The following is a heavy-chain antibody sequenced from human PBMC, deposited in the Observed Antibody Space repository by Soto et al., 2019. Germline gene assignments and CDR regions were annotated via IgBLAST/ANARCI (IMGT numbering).Heavy chain of an antibody. D-gene: IGHD2-15*01. J-gene: IGHJ6*02. CDR2: MNPNSGNT. CDR3: AILGPYCSGGSCYRRNYYGMDV. V-gene: IGHV1-8*01. CDR1: GYTFTSYD. Sequence: QVQLVQSGAEVKKPGASVKVSCKASGYTFTSYDINWVRQATGQGLEWMGWMNPNSGNTGYAQKFQGRVTMTRNTSISXDYAEXXSLRSEDTAVYYCAILGPYCSGGSCYRRNYYGMDVWGQGTTVTVSS.